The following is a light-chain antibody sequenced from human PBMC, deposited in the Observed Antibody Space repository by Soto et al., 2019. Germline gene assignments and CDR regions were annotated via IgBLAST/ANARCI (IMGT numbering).Light chain of an antibody. V-gene: IGKV3-20*01. CDR1: QSIRSW. CDR2: TTS. Sequence: TQSPSTLSASVGDRVTITCRASQSIRSWLAWYQRKPGQAPRLLIHTTSIRATDIPDRFSGSGSGTDFTLTISRLEPDDFAVYYCQQCGGSPLFSFGPGTRVDI. CDR3: QQCGGSPLFS. J-gene: IGKJ3*01.